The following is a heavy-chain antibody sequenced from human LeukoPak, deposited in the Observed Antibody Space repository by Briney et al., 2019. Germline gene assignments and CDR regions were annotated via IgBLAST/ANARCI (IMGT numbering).Heavy chain of an antibody. D-gene: IGHD2-2*01. CDR2: IYYSGST. CDR1: GGSISSYY. Sequence: SETLSLTCTVSGGSISSYYWSWIRQPPGKGLEWIGYIYYSGSTNYNPSLKSRVTISVDTSKNQFSLKLSSVTAADTAVYYCASTLYCSSTSCYPVDYWGQGTLVIVSS. CDR3: ASTLYCSSTSCYPVDY. V-gene: IGHV4-59*01. J-gene: IGHJ4*02.